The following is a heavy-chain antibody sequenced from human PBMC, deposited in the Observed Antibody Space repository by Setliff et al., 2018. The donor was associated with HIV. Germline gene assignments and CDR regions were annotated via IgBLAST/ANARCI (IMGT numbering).Heavy chain of an antibody. CDR1: GDTISSNSVS. J-gene: IGHJ4*02. CDR3: ARGNSTKRGFDY. CDR2: TYYRSKWYN. D-gene: IGHD3-10*01. V-gene: IGHV6-1*01. Sequence: SQTLSLTCAIFGDTISSNSVSWNWIRQSPSRGLEWLGRTYYRSKWYNDYAVSVKSRMTFNPDTSKNQFSLQLNSVTPEDTAVYFCARGNSTKRGFDYWGLGTLVTVSS.